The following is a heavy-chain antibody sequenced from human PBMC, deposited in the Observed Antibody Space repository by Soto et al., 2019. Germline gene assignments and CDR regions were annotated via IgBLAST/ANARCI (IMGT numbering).Heavy chain of an antibody. V-gene: IGHV4-31*03. CDR1: GGSISSGGYY. CDR2: IYYSGST. Sequence: SETLSLTCTVSGGSISSGGYYWSWIRQHPGKGLEWIGYIYYSGSTYYNPSLKSRVTISVDTSKNQFSLKLSSVTAADTAVYYCARVDPFRVRGVIITSRFDPWGQGTLVTVSS. J-gene: IGHJ5*02. CDR3: ARVDPFRVRGVIITSRFDP. D-gene: IGHD3-10*01.